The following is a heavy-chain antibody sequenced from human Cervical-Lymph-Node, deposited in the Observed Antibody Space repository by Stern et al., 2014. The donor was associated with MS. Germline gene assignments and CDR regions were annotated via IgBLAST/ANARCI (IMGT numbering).Heavy chain of an antibody. D-gene: IGHD3-22*01. J-gene: IGHJ4*02. V-gene: IGHV3-15*01. CDR1: GFTFNNAW. CDR3: TARGYFFDNSGYYSFDY. Sequence: EVQLLESGGGLVKPGGSLRLSCAASGFTFNNAWMNWVRQAPGKGLEWVGRIKGKSDGGTADYSAPVQGRFTISRDDSKTTLYLQMNSLKTEDTAVYYCTARGYFFDNSGYYSFDYWGQGTLVTVSS. CDR2: IKGKSDGGTA.